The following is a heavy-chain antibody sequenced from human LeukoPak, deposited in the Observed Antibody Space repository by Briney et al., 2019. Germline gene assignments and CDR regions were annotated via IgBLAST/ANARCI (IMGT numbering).Heavy chain of an antibody. CDR3: ARIDTGGPDC. CDR1: GGSVNSGGSY. CDR2: ISYSGNT. Sequence: SQTLSLTCTVSGGSVNSGGSYWTWIRQHPGKGLEWIGYISYSGNTYYSPSLKSRIIISVDTSKNQFSLKLSSVTAADTDVYYCARIDTGGPDCWRQGTMVTVSS. D-gene: IGHD2-8*02. J-gene: IGHJ4*02. V-gene: IGHV4-31*02.